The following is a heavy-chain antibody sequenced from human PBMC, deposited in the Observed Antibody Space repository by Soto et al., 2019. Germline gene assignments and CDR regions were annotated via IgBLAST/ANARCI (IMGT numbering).Heavy chain of an antibody. CDR2: IYYSGST. D-gene: IGHD2-21*02. J-gene: IGHJ6*03. CDR3: SRGARLLNPGSARGSGYYYYYMDF. CDR1: GGSISSYY. Sequence: SETLSLTCTVSGGSISSYYWSWIRQPPGKGLEWIGYIYYSGSTNYNPSLKSRGTISVDTSKNQFSLKLSSVTSADTAVYYCSRGARLLNPGSARGSGYYYYYMDFWGKGTTVTVSS. V-gene: IGHV4-59*01.